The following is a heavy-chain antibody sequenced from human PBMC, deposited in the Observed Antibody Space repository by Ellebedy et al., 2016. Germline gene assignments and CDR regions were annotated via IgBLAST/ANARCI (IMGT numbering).Heavy chain of an antibody. CDR1: GFTFSDHW. CDR3: ARDKVTGPTHLDY. CDR2: IHQDGSDQ. J-gene: IGHJ4*02. Sequence: GESLKISCVASGFTFSDHWMSWVRQAPGKGPEWVANIHQDGSDQNYVGSLKGRFTISRDNAKNSLYLHMDSLRAEDTAVYYCARDKVTGPTHLDYWGQGTLVTVAS. D-gene: IGHD2-21*02. V-gene: IGHV3-7*01.